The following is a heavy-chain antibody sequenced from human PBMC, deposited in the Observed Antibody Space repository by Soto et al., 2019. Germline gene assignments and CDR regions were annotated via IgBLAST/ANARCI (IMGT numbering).Heavy chain of an antibody. Sequence: PGGSLRLSCAASGFTFSTYSMNWVRQAPGKGLEWVSYISSSGSTIHYADSVKGRFTISRDNAETLLYLQMNDLRPEDTAVYYCARIIVGTTTNFDSWGQGTLVTVSS. CDR1: GFTFSTYS. D-gene: IGHD1-26*01. CDR3: ARIIVGTTTNFDS. CDR2: ISSSGSTI. J-gene: IGHJ4*02. V-gene: IGHV3-48*01.